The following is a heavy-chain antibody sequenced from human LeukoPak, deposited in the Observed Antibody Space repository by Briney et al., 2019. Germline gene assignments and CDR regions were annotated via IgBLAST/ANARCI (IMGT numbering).Heavy chain of an antibody. D-gene: IGHD6-13*01. Sequence: SETLSLTCAVSGYSLTNHYWIWIRQPPGKGREWIGEILHTGSTNYNPPFKSRVTIPIDTSKNQFFLTLTSVTAADTAVYFWARGPAAVHPWGQGTLVTVSS. CDR3: ARGPAAVHP. J-gene: IGHJ5*02. CDR2: ILHTGST. CDR1: GYSLTNHY. V-gene: IGHV4-34*12.